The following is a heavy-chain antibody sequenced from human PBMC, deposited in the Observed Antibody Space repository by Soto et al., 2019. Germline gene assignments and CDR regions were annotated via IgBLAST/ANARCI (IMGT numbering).Heavy chain of an antibody. CDR1: GGSFSGYY. J-gene: IGHJ3*02. Sequence: SETLSLTCAVYGGSFSGYYWSWIRQPPGKGLEWIGEINHSGSTNYNPSLKSRVTISVDTSKNQFSLKLSSVTAADTAVYYCARHLPLWFGDLTGAFDIWGQGTMVTVSS. CDR3: ARHLPLWFGDLTGAFDI. V-gene: IGHV4-34*01. CDR2: INHSGST. D-gene: IGHD3-10*01.